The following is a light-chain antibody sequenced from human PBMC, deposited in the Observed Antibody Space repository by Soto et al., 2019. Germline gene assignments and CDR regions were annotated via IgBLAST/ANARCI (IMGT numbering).Light chain of an antibody. CDR2: GAS. CDR1: QSVSSN. V-gene: IGKV3-15*01. Sequence: EIVMTQSPAMLSVSPGERATLSCRASQSVSSNLAWYQQKPGQAPRLLIYGASTRATGFPARFSRSGSGTEFTLTISSLQSEDFAVYSCQQYNNWPPWTFGQGTKVEIK. J-gene: IGKJ1*01. CDR3: QQYNNWPPWT.